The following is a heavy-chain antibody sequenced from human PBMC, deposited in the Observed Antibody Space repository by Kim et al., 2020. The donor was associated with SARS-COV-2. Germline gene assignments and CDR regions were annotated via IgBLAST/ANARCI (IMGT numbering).Heavy chain of an antibody. J-gene: IGHJ4*02. V-gene: IGHV1-69*13. CDR1: GGTFSSYA. Sequence: SVKVSCKASGGTFSSYAISWVRQAPGQGLEWMGGIIPIFGTANYAQKFQGRVTITADESTSTAYMELSSLRSEDTAVYYCARYHNPGIWGTSWTFDYWGQGTLVTVSS. CDR2: IIPIFGTA. CDR3: ARYHNPGIWGTSWTFDY. D-gene: IGHD7-27*01.